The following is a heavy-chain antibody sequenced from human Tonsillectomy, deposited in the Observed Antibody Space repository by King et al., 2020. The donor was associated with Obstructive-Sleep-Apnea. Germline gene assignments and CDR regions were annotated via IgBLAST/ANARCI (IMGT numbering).Heavy chain of an antibody. CDR2: IYYSGST. Sequence: VQLQESGPGLVKPSETLSLTCTVSGGSISTYYWSWIRQPPGKGLEWIGYIYYSGSTNYNPSLKSRVTISVDTSKNPFSLNLSSVTAADTAVYYCTRGGYYYFDYWGQGTLATVSS. V-gene: IGHV4-59*08. CDR1: GGSISTYY. J-gene: IGHJ4*02. D-gene: IGHD2-2*03. CDR3: TRGGYYYFDY.